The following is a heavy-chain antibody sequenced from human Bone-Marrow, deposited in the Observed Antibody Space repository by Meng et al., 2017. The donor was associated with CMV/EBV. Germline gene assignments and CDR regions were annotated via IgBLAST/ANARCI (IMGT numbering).Heavy chain of an antibody. CDR1: CGPMSSSSSC. V-gene: IGHV4-39*06. D-gene: IGHD5-12*01. Sequence: LHPHESRHGLGQLSKTQLIPCTCPCGPMSSSSSCWGWIRPPPGRGLELIPNIIYSRSPYYNPSLNSRVTIPVDTSKNQFALKLNSVTAADTAMYYCARAQSGYDLFEYWGQGTLVTVSS. CDR2: IIYSRSP. CDR3: ARAQSGYDLFEY. J-gene: IGHJ4*02.